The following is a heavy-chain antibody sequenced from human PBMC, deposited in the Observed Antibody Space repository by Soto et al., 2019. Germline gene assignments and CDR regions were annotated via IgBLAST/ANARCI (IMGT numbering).Heavy chain of an antibody. D-gene: IGHD3-10*01. V-gene: IGHV3-30*18. CDR3: AKVGDYYGSGSPESVDYMDV. CDR1: GFTFSSYG. Sequence: QVQLVESGGGVVQPGRSLRFSCAASGFTFSSYGMHWVRQAPGKGLEWVAVISYDGSNKYYADSVKGRFTISRDNSKNTLYLQMNSLRAEDTAVYYCAKVGDYYGSGSPESVDYMDVWGKGTTVTVSS. CDR2: ISYDGSNK. J-gene: IGHJ6*03.